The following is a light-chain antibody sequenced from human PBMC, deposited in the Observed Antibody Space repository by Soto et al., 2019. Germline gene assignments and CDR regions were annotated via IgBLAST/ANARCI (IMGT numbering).Light chain of an antibody. J-gene: IGKJ1*01. Sequence: DIQMTQSPPSLSASVGDTITITCRASQTISTYLDWYQVTPGKAPKVLIYAASTLQDGVPSRYSGSGSGTYFTLTINSLQPEDSATYYSQQNYNLPPWTFGQGTKVEIK. V-gene: IGKV1-39*01. CDR2: AAS. CDR1: QTISTY. CDR3: QQNYNLPPWT.